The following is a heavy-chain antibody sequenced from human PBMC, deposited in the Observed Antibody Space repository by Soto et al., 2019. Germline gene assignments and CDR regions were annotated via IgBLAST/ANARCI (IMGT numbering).Heavy chain of an antibody. CDR3: ARDGCSSTSCYVGGYYYYYYMDV. Sequence: QVQLVQSGAEVKKPGSSVKVSCKASGGTFSSYTISWVRQAPGQGLEWMGRIIPILGIANYAQKFQGRVTITEDKSTSTAYMELSSLRSEDTAVYYCARDGCSSTSCYVGGYYYYYYMDVWGKGTTVTVSS. CDR1: GGTFSSYT. V-gene: IGHV1-69*08. J-gene: IGHJ6*03. CDR2: IIPILGIA. D-gene: IGHD2-2*01.